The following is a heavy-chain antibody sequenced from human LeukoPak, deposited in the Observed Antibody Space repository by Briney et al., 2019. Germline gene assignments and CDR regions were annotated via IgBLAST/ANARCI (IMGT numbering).Heavy chain of an antibody. D-gene: IGHD6-19*01. CDR2: IIPIFGTA. J-gene: IGHJ4*02. Sequence: GASVKVSCKASGGTFSSYAISWVRQAPGQGLEWMGGIIPIFGTANYAQKFQGRVTITADESTSTAYMELSSLRSEDTAVYYCASSGWSEYYFDYWGQGTLVTVSS. CDR1: GGTFSSYA. V-gene: IGHV1-69*13. CDR3: ASSGWSEYYFDY.